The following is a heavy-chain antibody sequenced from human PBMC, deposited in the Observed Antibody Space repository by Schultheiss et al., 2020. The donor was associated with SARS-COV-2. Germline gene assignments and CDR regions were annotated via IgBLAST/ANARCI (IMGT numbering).Heavy chain of an antibody. D-gene: IGHD1-26*01. J-gene: IGHJ6*02. Sequence: GESLKISCAASGFTFSSYAMSWVRQAPGKGLEWVSAISGSGGSTYYADSVKGRFTISRDNSKNTLYLQMNSLRAEDTAVYYCAKWVTGSYYYYYGMDVWGQGTTVTVSS. CDR3: AKWVTGSYYYYYGMDV. V-gene: IGHV3-23*01. CDR1: GFTFSSYA. CDR2: ISGSGGST.